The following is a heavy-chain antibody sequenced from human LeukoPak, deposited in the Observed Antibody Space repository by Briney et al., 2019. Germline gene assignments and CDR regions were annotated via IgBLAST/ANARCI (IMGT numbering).Heavy chain of an antibody. CDR3: ARDRTGPFDY. V-gene: IGHV1-69*05. Sequence: ASVKVSCKASGGTFSSYAISWVRQAPGQGLEWMGGIIPIFGTANYAQKFQGRVTITTDESTSTAYIELSSLRSEDTAVYYCARDRTGPFDYWGQGTLVTVSS. D-gene: IGHD7-27*01. CDR1: GGTFSSYA. CDR2: IIPIFGTA. J-gene: IGHJ4*02.